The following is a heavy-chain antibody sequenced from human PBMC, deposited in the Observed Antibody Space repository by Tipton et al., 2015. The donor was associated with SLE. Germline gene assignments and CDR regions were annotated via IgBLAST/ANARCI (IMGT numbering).Heavy chain of an antibody. CDR3: ARDGGYSGSLDY. CDR2: IDREGNDR. D-gene: IGHD1-26*01. Sequence: GSLRLSCAASGFTFNVYWMTWVRQAPGKGLEWVAHIDREGNDRNFMDSVKGRFTISRDNAKNSVFLQMDSLRVEDTAVYYCARDGGYSGSLDYWGQGTLVTVSS. J-gene: IGHJ4*02. V-gene: IGHV3-7*03. CDR1: GFTFNVYW.